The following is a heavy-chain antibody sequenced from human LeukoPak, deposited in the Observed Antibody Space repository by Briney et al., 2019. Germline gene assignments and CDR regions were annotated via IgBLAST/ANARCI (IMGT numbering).Heavy chain of an antibody. Sequence: PSETLSLTCAVYGGSFSGYYWSWIRQPPGKGLEWIGEINHSGSTNYNPSLNSRVTISVDTSKNQFSLKLSSVTAADTAVYYCAGEVGAVAGTSDAFDIWGQGTMVTVSS. D-gene: IGHD6-19*01. CDR2: INHSGST. CDR3: AGEVGAVAGTSDAFDI. J-gene: IGHJ3*02. CDR1: GGSFSGYY. V-gene: IGHV4-34*01.